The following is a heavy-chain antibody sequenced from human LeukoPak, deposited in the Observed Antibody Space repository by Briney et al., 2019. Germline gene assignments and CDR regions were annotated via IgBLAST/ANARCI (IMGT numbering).Heavy chain of an antibody. CDR3: ARGTTAVVNFDY. J-gene: IGHJ4*02. CDR1: GGSFSGYY. D-gene: IGHD4-23*01. Sequence: SETLSLTCAVYGGSFSGYYWRWIRQPPGKGLEWIGEINNSGSTNYNPSLKSRVTISVDTSTNQFSLKLSSVTAADTAVYYCARGTTAVVNFDYWGQGTLVTVSS. V-gene: IGHV4-34*01. CDR2: INNSGST.